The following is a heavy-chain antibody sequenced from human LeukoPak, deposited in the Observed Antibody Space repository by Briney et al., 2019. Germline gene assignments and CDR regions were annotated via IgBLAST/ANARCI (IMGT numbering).Heavy chain of an antibody. V-gene: IGHV3-23*01. CDR2: ISGNGDNT. D-gene: IGHD3-22*01. Sequence: GGSLRLSCAASGFTFSSYAMSWVRQAPGKGLEWVSGISGNGDNTYYADSVKDRFTISRDNSKNTLYVQVNSLGTEDTAAYYCAKGSYYDSSGSFYFDYWGQGTLVTVSS. J-gene: IGHJ4*02. CDR1: GFTFSSYA. CDR3: AKGSYYDSSGSFYFDY.